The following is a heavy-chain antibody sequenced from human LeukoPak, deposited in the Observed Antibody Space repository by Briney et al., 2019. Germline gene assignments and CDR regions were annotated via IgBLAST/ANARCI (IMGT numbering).Heavy chain of an antibody. J-gene: IGHJ4*02. D-gene: IGHD3-22*01. CDR3: AKEYYYDSSGYGDY. CDR1: GFTFSSYA. CDR2: ISGSGGST. V-gene: IGHV3-23*01. Sequence: GGSLRLSCAASGFTFSSYAMSWFRQAPGKGLEWVSAISGSGGSTYYADSVKGRFTISRDNSKNTLYLQMNSLRAEDTAVYYCAKEYYYDSSGYGDYWGQGTLVTVSS.